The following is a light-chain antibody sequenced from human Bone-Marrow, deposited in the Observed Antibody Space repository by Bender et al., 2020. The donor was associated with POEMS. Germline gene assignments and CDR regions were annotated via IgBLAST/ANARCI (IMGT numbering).Light chain of an antibody. V-gene: IGLV2-14*03. Sequence: QSALTQPASVSGSPGQSVTISCTGTSSDIGSYNHVSWYQQLPGTAPKLILFDVTDRPSGISNRFSGSKSGTSGSLAITGLQAEDEADYYCQSYDSSLSAWVFGGGTKLTVL. J-gene: IGLJ3*02. CDR3: QSYDSSLSAWV. CDR1: SSDIGSYNH. CDR2: DVT.